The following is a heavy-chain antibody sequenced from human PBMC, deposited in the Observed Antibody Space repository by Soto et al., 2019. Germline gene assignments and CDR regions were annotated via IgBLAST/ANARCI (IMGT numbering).Heavy chain of an antibody. CDR1: GFGFSRYS. J-gene: IGHJ1*01. D-gene: IGHD6-13*01. CDR3: ARGISSSSRAEYFQH. V-gene: IGHV3-21*01. Sequence: EVQLVESGGSLVKPGGSLRLSCAASGFGFSRYSMNCVRQAPGKGLEWVSCISSSSAYIQYADSVKGRFTIFRDNAKYSLYLQMNSLRADDTAVYYCARGISSSSRAEYFQHWGQGALVAVSS. CDR2: ISSSSAYI.